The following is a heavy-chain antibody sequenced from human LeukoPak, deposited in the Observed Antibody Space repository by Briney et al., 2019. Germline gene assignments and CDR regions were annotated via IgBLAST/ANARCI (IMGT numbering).Heavy chain of an antibody. D-gene: IGHD3-22*01. V-gene: IGHV3-21*01. CDR3: ARGPHITMIVVVLRENYYMDV. CDR1: GLTFSSYS. J-gene: IGHJ6*03. Sequence: GGSLRLSCAASGLTFSSYSMNWVRQAPGKGLEWVSSISSSSSYIYYADSVKGRFTISRDNAKNSLYLQMNSLRAEYTAVYYCARGPHITMIVVVLRENYYMDVWGKGTTVTVSS. CDR2: ISSSSSYI.